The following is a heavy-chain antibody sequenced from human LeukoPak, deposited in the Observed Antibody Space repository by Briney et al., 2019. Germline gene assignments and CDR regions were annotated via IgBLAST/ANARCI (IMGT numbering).Heavy chain of an antibody. D-gene: IGHD2-15*01. J-gene: IGHJ6*02. CDR2: IIPILGIA. V-gene: IGHV1-69*04. Sequence: GASVKVSCKASGGTFSSYAISWVRQAPGQGLEWMGRIIPILGIADYAQKFQGRVTITADKSTSTAYMELSSLRSEDTAVYYCARDLYCSGGSCYSDRYGMDVWGQGTTVTVSS. CDR1: GGTFSSYA. CDR3: ARDLYCSGGSCYSDRYGMDV.